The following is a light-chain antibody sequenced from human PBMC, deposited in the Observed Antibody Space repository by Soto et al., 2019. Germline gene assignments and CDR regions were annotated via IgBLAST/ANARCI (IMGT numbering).Light chain of an antibody. J-gene: IGKJ1*01. CDR3: MQTLQTPAT. CDR2: LGS. Sequence: DIVTTQSPLSLPVTPGEPASISCRSSQSLLYSNGYNYLDWYLQKPGQSPQLLIYLGSNRASGVPDRFSGSGSGTDFTLKISRVEAEDVGIYYCMQTLQTPATFGQGTKVDIK. V-gene: IGKV2-28*01. CDR1: QSLLYSNGYNY.